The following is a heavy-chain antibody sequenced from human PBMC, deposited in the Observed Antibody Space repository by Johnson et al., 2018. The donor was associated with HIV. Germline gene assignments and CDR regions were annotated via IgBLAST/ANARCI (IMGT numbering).Heavy chain of an antibody. CDR3: ARGAMVRGVIPGDAFDI. D-gene: IGHD3-10*01. CDR2: IYSGGST. J-gene: IGHJ3*02. CDR1: GFTVSSNY. V-gene: IGHV3-66*02. Sequence: EVQLVESGGGLVQPGGSLRLSCAASGFTVSSNYMSWVRQAPGKGLEWVSVIYSGGSTYYADSVKGRFTISRDNSKNTLYLQMNSLRAEDTAVYYCARGAMVRGVIPGDAFDIWGQGTMVTVSS.